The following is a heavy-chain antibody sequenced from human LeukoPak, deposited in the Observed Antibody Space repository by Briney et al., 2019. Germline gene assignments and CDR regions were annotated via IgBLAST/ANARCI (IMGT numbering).Heavy chain of an antibody. CDR1: GFTFSSYA. Sequence: GGSLRLSCAASGFTFSSYAMHWVRQAPGKGLEYVSAISSNGGSTYYANSVKGRFTISRDNSKNTLYLQMGSLRAEDMAVYYCARQLVKDYLDYWGQGTLVTVSS. J-gene: IGHJ4*02. D-gene: IGHD6-13*01. CDR3: ARQLVKDYLDY. V-gene: IGHV3-64*01. CDR2: ISSNGGST.